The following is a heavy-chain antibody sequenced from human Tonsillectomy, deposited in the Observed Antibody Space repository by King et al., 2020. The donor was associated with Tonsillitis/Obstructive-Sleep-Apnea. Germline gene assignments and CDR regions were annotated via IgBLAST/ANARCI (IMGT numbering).Heavy chain of an antibody. J-gene: IGHJ5*02. CDR1: GFIVSSNY. D-gene: IGHD3-22*01. Sequence: VQLVESGGGLIQPGGSLRLSCAASGFIVSSNYMSWVRQAPGKGLEWVSVIYSGGSTNYADSVKSRFTISRDNYKNTIYLQMNSLRAEDTAVYYCARECRHDGSGGFDPWGQGTLVTVSS. CDR2: IYSGGST. V-gene: IGHV3-53*01. CDR3: ARECRHDGSGGFDP.